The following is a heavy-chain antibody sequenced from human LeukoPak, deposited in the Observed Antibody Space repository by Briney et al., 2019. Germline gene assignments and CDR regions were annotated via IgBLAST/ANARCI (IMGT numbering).Heavy chain of an antibody. Sequence: GGSLRLSCAASGFTFSSYAMSWVRQAPGKGLEWVSAVSASDGSTYFYADSVKGRFTISRDNSKNTLYLQMNSLRAEDTAVYYCAKDGLIAVAGTGFDYWGQGTLVTVSS. D-gene: IGHD6-19*01. CDR3: AKDGLIAVAGTGFDY. CDR1: GFTFSSYA. J-gene: IGHJ4*02. V-gene: IGHV3-23*01. CDR2: VSASDGST.